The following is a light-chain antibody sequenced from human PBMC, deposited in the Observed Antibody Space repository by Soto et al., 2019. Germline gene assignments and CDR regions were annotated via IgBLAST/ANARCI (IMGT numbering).Light chain of an antibody. J-gene: IGLJ1*01. Sequence: QPVLTQAPSASASLGAAVKLTCTLSSGHSSYAIAWHQQQPEKGPRYLMKLNSDGSHSKGDGIPDRFSGSSSGAERYLTISRLQSEDEADYYCQTWGTGISVFGTGTKVTVL. CDR3: QTWGTGISV. V-gene: IGLV4-69*01. CDR2: LNSDGSH. CDR1: SGHSSYA.